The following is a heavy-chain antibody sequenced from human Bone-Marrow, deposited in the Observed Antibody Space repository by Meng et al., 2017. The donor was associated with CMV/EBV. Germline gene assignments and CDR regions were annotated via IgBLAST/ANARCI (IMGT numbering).Heavy chain of an antibody. CDR2: IYSGGST. D-gene: IGHD6-13*01. CDR1: GFTVSSNY. V-gene: IGHV3-66*01. J-gene: IGHJ1*01. CDR3: ARDWGQQPAVGFQH. Sequence: GESLKISCSASGFTVSSNYMSWVRQAPGQGLEWVLVIYSGGSTYYADSVKGRVTISRDNAKNSLYLQMNSPRAEDTAVYYCARDWGQQPAVGFQHWGQGTLVTVSS.